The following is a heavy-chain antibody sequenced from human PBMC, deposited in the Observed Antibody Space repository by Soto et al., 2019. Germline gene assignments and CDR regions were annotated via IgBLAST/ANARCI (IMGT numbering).Heavy chain of an antibody. J-gene: IGHJ4*02. CDR3: ARDVQLQSFDY. CDR1: GFTFSSYW. D-gene: IGHD5-18*01. CDR2: INNDGRST. V-gene: IGHV3-74*01. Sequence: GGPLRLSCAASGFTFSSYWMHWVRQAPGKGLVWVSRINNDGRSTSYADSVKGRFTASRDNAKNTLYLQMNSLRAEDTAVYYCARDVQLQSFDYWGQGTLVTVSS.